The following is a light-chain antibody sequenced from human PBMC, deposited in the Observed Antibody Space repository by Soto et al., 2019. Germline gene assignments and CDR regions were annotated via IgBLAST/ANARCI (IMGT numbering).Light chain of an antibody. CDR2: AAS. J-gene: IGKJ5*01. Sequence: DIPMTQFPSSMFGSXGDRVTIDCRASKRISSFLHWYQQTPGKATKLLXXAASSLQSGVQSRLSGSGSGKDFTLNISSLQPEDFATYYCNQSYSTLSITFGQGTRLEIK. CDR1: KRISSF. V-gene: IGKV1-39*01. CDR3: NQSYSTLSIT.